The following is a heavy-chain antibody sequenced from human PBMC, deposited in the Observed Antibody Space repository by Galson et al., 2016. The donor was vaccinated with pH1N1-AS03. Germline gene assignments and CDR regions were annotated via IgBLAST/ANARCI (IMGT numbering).Heavy chain of an antibody. D-gene: IGHD3-10*01. CDR1: GDSISSGHW. CDR3: AKYTPRYLSGSANYYRGPFDI. CDR2: IYHSGST. V-gene: IGHV4-4*02. J-gene: IGHJ3*02. Sequence: SETLSLTCGVSGDSISSGHWWSWVRQSPEKGLEWIGEIYHSGSTNINPSLRRRVSMSVDKSNNHFSLTLTSGTAADTAVYYCAKYTPRYLSGSANYYRGPFDIWGQGTMVIVSA.